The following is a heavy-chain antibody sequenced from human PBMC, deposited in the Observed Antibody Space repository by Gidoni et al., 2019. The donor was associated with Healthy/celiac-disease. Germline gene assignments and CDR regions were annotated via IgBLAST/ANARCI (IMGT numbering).Heavy chain of an antibody. CDR2: INHSGST. V-gene: IGHV4-34*01. CDR3: ARAPLFVVATVLDY. J-gene: IGHJ4*02. Sequence: QVQLQQWGAGLLKPSETLSLTCAVYGGSFSGYYWSWIRQPPGKGLEWIGEINHSGSTNYNPALKSRVTISVDTSKNQFSLKLSSVTAADTAVYYCARAPLFVVATVLDYWGQGTLVTVSS. CDR1: GGSFSGYY. D-gene: IGHD5-12*01.